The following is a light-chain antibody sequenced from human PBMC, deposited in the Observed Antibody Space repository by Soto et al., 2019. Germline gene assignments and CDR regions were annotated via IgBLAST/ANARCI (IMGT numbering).Light chain of an antibody. J-gene: IGLJ1*01. Sequence: QSALTQPASVSGSPGQSITISCTGTSSDVGGYNYVSWYQQHPGNAPKLMIYDVTNRPSGVSNRFSGSKSGNTASLTISGLQAEDEADYYCSSYTSSNTHVFGTGTKVTVL. CDR3: SSYTSSNTHV. CDR1: SSDVGGYNY. V-gene: IGLV2-14*03. CDR2: DVT.